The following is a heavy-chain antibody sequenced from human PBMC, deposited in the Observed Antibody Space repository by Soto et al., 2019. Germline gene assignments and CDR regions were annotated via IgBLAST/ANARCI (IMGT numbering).Heavy chain of an antibody. CDR2: MHYSGST. V-gene: IGHV4-61*01. CDR1: GGSVTSTSYY. Sequence: SETLSLTCTVSGGSVTSTSYYWSWIRQPPGKGLEWIGYMHYSGSTNYNPSLKSRVTISVDTSKNQFSLKLSSVTAADTAVYYCARDDPDPNWFDPSGQGTLVSGS. CDR3: ARDDPDPNWFDP. J-gene: IGHJ5*02.